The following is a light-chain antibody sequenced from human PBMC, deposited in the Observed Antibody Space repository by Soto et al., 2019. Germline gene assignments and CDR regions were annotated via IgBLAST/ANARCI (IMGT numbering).Light chain of an antibody. CDR1: QDISNY. CDR3: QQYDTLPPT. CDR2: DAS. V-gene: IGKV1-33*01. Sequence: DIQMTQSPSSLSASVGDRVTITCQASQDISNYLNWYQQKPGKAPKLLMSDASILETGVPSRFSGSGSGTDFTFTISGLQTEDIATYYCQQYDTLPPTFGPRTKVDRK. J-gene: IGKJ3*01.